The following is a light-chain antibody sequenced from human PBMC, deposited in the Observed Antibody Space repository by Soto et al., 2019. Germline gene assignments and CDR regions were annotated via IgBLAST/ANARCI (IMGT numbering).Light chain of an antibody. Sequence: IQLTQSPSCLSASIGDRVARTCRASQDINSYLAWYQQKPGKAPNLLIYEASILQRGVPSRFSGSGSGTEFTLTINSLQADDFATYYCQQHNSFSITFGQGTRLEIK. CDR3: QQHNSFSIT. CDR1: QDINSY. J-gene: IGKJ5*01. V-gene: IGKV1-9*01. CDR2: EAS.